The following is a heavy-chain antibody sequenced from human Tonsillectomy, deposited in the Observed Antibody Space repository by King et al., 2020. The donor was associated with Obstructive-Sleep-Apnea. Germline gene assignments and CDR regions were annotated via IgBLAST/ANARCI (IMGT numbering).Heavy chain of an antibody. D-gene: IGHD5-18*01. CDR3: ARGVGYSYGYSFDY. J-gene: IGHJ4*02. CDR1: GFTVSSTY. Sequence: VQLVESGGGLVQPGGSLRLYCAVSGFTVSSTYMSWVRQAPGKWLEWALTLYSVWATDSARSEKGSFTISRDTSKTTLYLQMNSLRAEYTAVYCCARGVGYSYGYSFDYWGQGTLVTVSS. CDR2: LYSVWAT. V-gene: IGHV3-66*01.